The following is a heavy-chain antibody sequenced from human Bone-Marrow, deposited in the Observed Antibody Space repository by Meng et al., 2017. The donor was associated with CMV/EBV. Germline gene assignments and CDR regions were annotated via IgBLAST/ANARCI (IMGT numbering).Heavy chain of an antibody. Sequence: GESLKISCAASGFTFSSYEMNWVRQAPGKGLEWVSYISSSGSTIYYADSVKGRFTISRDNSKNTLYLQMNSLRAEDTAVYYCAREFCAVVCRNVSPVFGVVIFPNLRYYGMDVWGQGTTVTVSS. J-gene: IGHJ6*02. V-gene: IGHV3-48*03. CDR3: AREFCAVVCRNVSPVFGVVIFPNLRYYGMDV. D-gene: IGHD3-3*01. CDR2: ISSSGSTI. CDR1: GFTFSSYE.